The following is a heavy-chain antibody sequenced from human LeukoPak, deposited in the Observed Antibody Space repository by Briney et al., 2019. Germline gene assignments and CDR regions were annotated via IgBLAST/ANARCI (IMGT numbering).Heavy chain of an antibody. J-gene: IGHJ4*02. V-gene: IGHV3-23*01. Sequence: GGSLRLSCAGSGFTFDNSALSWVRQAPGKGLEWVSAISTRGETNYADSVRGRITISRDNFKRTVFLQLNSLRADDTAIYYCAKISNTITMIVVVINYFDYWGQGTLVTVSS. D-gene: IGHD3-22*01. CDR1: GFTFDNSA. CDR3: AKISNTITMIVVVINYFDY. CDR2: ISTRGET.